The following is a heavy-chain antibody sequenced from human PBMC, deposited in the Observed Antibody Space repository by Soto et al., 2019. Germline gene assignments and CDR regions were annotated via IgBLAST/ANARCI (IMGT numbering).Heavy chain of an antibody. CDR1: GGTFSSYA. CDR3: ARGGIVIVPAAIVY. D-gene: IGHD2-2*02. V-gene: IGHV1-69*13. Sequence: SVNVSCKASGGTFSSYAISWVRQAPGQGLEWMGGIIPIFGTANYAQKFQGRVTITADESTSTAYMELSSLRSEDTAVYYCARGGIVIVPAAIVYWGQGTLVTVSS. CDR2: IIPIFGTA. J-gene: IGHJ4*02.